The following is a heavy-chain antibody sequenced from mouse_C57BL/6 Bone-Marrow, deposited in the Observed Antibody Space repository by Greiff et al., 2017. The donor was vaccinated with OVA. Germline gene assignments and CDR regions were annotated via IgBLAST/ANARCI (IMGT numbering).Heavy chain of an antibody. CDR1: GYTFTSYW. Sequence: QVQLQQPGAELVKPGASVKLSCKASGYTFTSYWMQWVKQRPGQGLEWLGEIDPSDSYTNYNQKFKGKATLTVDTSSSPAYRQLSSLTSEDSAVYYCARTLYYGLAWFDYWGQGTLVTVSA. J-gene: IGHJ3*01. V-gene: IGHV1-50*01. CDR3: ARTLYYGLAWFDY. CDR2: IDPSDSYT. D-gene: IGHD2-1*01.